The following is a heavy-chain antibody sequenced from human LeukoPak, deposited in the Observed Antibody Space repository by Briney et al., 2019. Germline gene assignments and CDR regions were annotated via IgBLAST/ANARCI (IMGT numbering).Heavy chain of an antibody. CDR2: MNPNSGNT. J-gene: IGHJ6*02. V-gene: IGHV1-8*01. D-gene: IGHD3-9*01. Sequence: ASVKVSCKASGYTFTSYDINWVRQATGRGLEWMGWMNPNSGNTGYAQKFQGRVTMTRNTSISTAYMELSSLRSEDTAVYYCARMASRRPDILTGYYYYYGMDVWGQGTTVTVSS. CDR3: ARMASRRPDILTGYYYYYGMDV. CDR1: GYTFTSYD.